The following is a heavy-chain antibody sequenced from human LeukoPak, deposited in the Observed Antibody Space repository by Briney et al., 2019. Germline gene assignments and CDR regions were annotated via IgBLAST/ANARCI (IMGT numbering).Heavy chain of an antibody. CDR1: GGSISSYY. CDR2: IYYSGST. CDR3: ARRAAMGRFDY. J-gene: IGHJ4*02. Sequence: SETLSLTCTVSGGSISSYYWSWIRQPPGKGLEWIGYIYYSGSTNYNPSLKSRVTISVDTSKNQFSLKLSSVTAADTAVYYCARRAAMGRFDYWGQGTLVTVYS. V-gene: IGHV4-59*08. D-gene: IGHD5-18*01.